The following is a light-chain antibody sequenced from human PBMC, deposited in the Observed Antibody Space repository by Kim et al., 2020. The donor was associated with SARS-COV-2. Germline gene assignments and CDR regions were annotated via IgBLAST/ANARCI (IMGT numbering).Light chain of an antibody. CDR2: KAS. CDR1: QSISSW. V-gene: IGKV1-5*03. J-gene: IGKJ2*01. CDR3: QQYNSYSYT. Sequence: SASVGDRVTITCRASQSISSWLAWYQQKPGKAPKLLIYKASSLESGVPSRISGSGSGTEFTLTISSLQPDDFATYYCQQYNSYSYTFGQGTKLEI.